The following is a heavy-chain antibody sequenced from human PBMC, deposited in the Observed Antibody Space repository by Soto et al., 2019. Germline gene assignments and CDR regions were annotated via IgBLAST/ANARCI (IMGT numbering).Heavy chain of an antibody. Sequence: QVQLVQSGAEVKKPGASVKVSCKASGYTFTSYAMHWVRQAPGQRLEWMGWINAGNGNTKYSQKFQGRVTITRDTSASTAYMELSSLRSEDTAVYYCARATYYYYSSGYWAPYYWGQGTLVTVSS. V-gene: IGHV1-3*01. D-gene: IGHD3-22*01. CDR2: INAGNGNT. CDR1: GYTFTSYA. J-gene: IGHJ4*02. CDR3: ARATYYYYSSGYWAPYY.